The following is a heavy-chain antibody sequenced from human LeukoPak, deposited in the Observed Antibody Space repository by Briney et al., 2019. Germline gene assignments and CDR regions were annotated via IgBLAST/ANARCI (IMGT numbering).Heavy chain of an antibody. V-gene: IGHV3-30*03. J-gene: IGHJ4*02. D-gene: IGHD6-19*01. Sequence: PGRSLRLSCAASGFTFSSYGMHWVPQAPGKGLEWVAVISYDGSNKYYVDSVKRRFTISRDNSKNTLYLQMNSLRAEDKAVYYCARVGSGWYDFDYWGQGTLVTVSS. CDR2: ISYDGSNK. CDR1: GFTFSSYG. CDR3: ARVGSGWYDFDY.